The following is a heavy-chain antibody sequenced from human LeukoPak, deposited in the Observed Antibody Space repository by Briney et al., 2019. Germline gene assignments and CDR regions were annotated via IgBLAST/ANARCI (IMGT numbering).Heavy chain of an antibody. V-gene: IGHV3-11*06. J-gene: IGHJ4*02. D-gene: IGHD3-10*01. CDR3: ARKTYYYDSGSYSKSYYFDY. Sequence: PGGSLRLSCAASGLTVSSSYMSWVRQAPGKGLEWLSDISSSSTDTKYADSVKGRFTISRDNAKNSLFLQLNSLRAEDTAVYYCARKTYYYDSGSYSKSYYFDYWGQGTLVTVSS. CDR2: ISSSSTDT. CDR1: GLTVSSSY.